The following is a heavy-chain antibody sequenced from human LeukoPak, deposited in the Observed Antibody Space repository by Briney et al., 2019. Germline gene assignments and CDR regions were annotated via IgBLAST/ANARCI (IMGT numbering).Heavy chain of an antibody. J-gene: IGHJ2*01. D-gene: IGHD6-19*01. CDR3: ARHSGWYFDL. CDR1: GGSINNNKW. CDR2: VYYSGST. V-gene: IGHV4-4*02. Sequence: SETLSLTCVVSGGSINNNKWWSWVRQPPGKGLEWIGDVYYSGSTNYNPSLRSRVTMSVDKSKNQFSLKLNSVTAADTAVYYCARHSGWYFDLWGRGTLVTVSS.